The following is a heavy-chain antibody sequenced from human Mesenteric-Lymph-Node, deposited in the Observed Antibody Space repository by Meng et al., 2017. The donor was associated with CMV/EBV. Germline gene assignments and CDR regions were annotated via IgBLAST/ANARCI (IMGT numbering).Heavy chain of an antibody. CDR1: GGTFSSFA. CDR3: VRDDNWYGMDV. CDR2: IIPIHDTT. Sequence: SVKVSCKTIGGTFSSFAITWVRQAPGQGLEWMGGIIPIHDTTNYAQKFQGRVTVTTDESTSIVYMELSRLTSDDTAVYYCVRDDNWYGMDVWVQGTTVTVSS. J-gene: IGHJ6*02. D-gene: IGHD1-14*01. V-gene: IGHV1-69*05.